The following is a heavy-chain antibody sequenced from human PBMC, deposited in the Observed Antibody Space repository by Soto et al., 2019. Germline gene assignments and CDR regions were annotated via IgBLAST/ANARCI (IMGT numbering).Heavy chain of an antibody. Sequence: SETLSLTCTVSGGSISSSSYYWGWIRQPPGKGLEWIGSIYYSGSTYYNPSLKSRVTISVDTSKNQFSLKLSSVTAADTAVYYCARGRRDGSGSYNYMDVWGKGTTVTVSS. J-gene: IGHJ6*03. CDR1: GGSISSSSYY. CDR3: ARGRRDGSGSYNYMDV. V-gene: IGHV4-39*01. D-gene: IGHD3-10*01. CDR2: IYYSGST.